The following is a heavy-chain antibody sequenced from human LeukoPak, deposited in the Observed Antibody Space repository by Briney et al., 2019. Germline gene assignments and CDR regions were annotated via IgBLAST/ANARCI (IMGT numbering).Heavy chain of an antibody. V-gene: IGHV1-69*04. CDR3: ARVQYDSSGYPYFDY. D-gene: IGHD3-22*01. J-gene: IGHJ4*02. CDR1: GGTFSSCA. CDR2: IIPIFGIA. Sequence: SVKVSCKASGGTFSSCAISWVRQAPGQGLEWMGRIIPIFGIANYAQKFQGRVTITADKSTSTAYMELSSLRSEDTAVYYCARVQYDSSGYPYFDYWGQGTLVTVSS.